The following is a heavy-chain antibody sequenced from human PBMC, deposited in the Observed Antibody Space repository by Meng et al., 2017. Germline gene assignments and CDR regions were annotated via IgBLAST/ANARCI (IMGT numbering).Heavy chain of an antibody. CDR3: ARNFKNYYDSSGANDY. J-gene: IGHJ4*02. CDR1: GFTFSDYY. CDR2: INSGGSSM. Sequence: GGSLRLSCAASGFTFSDYYMSWIRQTPGKGLEWLSYINSGGSSMYHADSVKGRFTISRDNAKNSLFLQMNSLRADDTAVYYCARNFKNYYDSSGANDYWGQGTLVTGYS. V-gene: IGHV3-11*01. D-gene: IGHD3-22*01.